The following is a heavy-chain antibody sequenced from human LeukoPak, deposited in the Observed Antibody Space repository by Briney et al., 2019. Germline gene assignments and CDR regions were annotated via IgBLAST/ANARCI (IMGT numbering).Heavy chain of an antibody. V-gene: IGHV3-30*18. Sequence: GGSLRLSCAASGFSFNNYAMYWVRQAPGKGLEWLALISYDGGDKYYAESMKGRITIPRDNAENTLYLQMNNLRPDDTAFYFCVKEGVEYSYSYGDYWGQGTLVTVSS. CDR1: GFSFNNYA. CDR2: ISYDGGDK. J-gene: IGHJ4*02. CDR3: VKEGVEYSYSYGDY. D-gene: IGHD3-16*01.